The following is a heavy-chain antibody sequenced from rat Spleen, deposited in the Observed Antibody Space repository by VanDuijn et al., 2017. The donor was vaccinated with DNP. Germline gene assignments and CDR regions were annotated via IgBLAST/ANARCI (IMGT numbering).Heavy chain of an antibody. CDR3: VRHEYQAFDY. V-gene: IGHV5S23*01. CDR2: XNDGGSNT. CDR1: GXXFSXXX. Sequence: EVLVVESGGGLVQAGRSLXXXCAASGXXFSXXXMAXXXQAXXKGLEWVASXNDGGSNTYYRNSVKGRFTISRDNTKSTLYLQIGSLRSEETATYYCVRHEYQAFDYWGQGVMVTVSS. J-gene: IGHJ2*01.